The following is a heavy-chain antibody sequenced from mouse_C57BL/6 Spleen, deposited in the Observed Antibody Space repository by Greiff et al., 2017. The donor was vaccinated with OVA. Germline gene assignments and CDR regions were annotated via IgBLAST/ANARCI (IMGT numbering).Heavy chain of an antibody. CDR3: ERRRNYGNGEWYFDV. V-gene: IGHV5-6*02. D-gene: IGHD2-1*01. Sequence: EVMLVESGGDLVKPGGSLKLSCAASGFTFSSYGMSWVRQTPDKRLEWVATISSGGSYTYYPDSVKGRFTISRDNAKNTLYLQMSSLKSEDTAMYYGERRRNYGNGEWYFDVGGTGTTVTVSS. J-gene: IGHJ1*03. CDR2: ISSGGSYT. CDR1: GFTFSSYG.